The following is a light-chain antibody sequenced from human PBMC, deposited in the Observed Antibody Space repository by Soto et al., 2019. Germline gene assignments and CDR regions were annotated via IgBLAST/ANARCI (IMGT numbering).Light chain of an antibody. J-gene: IGKJ5*01. CDR1: QGISSW. Sequence: DIQMTPSQSSVSASVLYIVNITFRSSQGISSWLALYQQKPGKAPKLLIYAASSLQSGVPSRFSGSGSGTDFTPTISSLQPEDFATYYCQKSYSTPLNFGQGTRLEIK. CDR3: QKSYSTPLN. V-gene: IGKV1-12*01. CDR2: AAS.